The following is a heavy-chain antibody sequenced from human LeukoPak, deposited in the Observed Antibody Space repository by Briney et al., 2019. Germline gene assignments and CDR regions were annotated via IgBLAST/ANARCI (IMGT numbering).Heavy chain of an antibody. CDR1: GFTFSSYS. CDR3: ASLIMITFGGVIAIDY. J-gene: IGHJ4*02. D-gene: IGHD3-16*02. Sequence: GGSLRLSCAASGFTFSSYSMNWVRQAPGKGLEWVSYISSSSSTIYYADSVKGRFTISRDSAKNSLYLQMNSLRAEDTAVYYCASLIMITFGGVIAIDYWGQGTLVTVSS. V-gene: IGHV3-48*01. CDR2: ISSSSSTI.